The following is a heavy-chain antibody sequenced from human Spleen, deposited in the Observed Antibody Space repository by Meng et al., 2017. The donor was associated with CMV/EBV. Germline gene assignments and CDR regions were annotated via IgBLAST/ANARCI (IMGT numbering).Heavy chain of an antibody. Sequence: SETLSLTCTVSGGSISSSSYYWGWIRQPPGKGLEWIGSIHYSGSTYYNPSLKSRVTISVDTSKNQFSLKLSSVTAADTAVYYCARDRVAGTGYFDYWGQGTLVTVSS. CDR2: IHYSGST. V-gene: IGHV4-39*07. CDR3: ARDRVAGTGYFDY. J-gene: IGHJ4*02. CDR1: GGSISSSSYY. D-gene: IGHD6-19*01.